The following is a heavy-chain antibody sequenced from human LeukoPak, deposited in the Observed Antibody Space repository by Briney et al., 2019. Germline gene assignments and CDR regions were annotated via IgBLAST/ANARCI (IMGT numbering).Heavy chain of an antibody. Sequence: GGSLRLSCAASGFTFDDYAMHWVRQAPGKGLEWVSGISWNSGSIGYADSVKGRFTISRDNAKNSLYLQMNSLRAEDTALYYCARATMSDYDSRGRDYWGQETPVTVSS. J-gene: IGHJ4*02. V-gene: IGHV3-9*01. CDR3: ARATMSDYDSRGRDY. D-gene: IGHD3-22*01. CDR2: ISWNSGSI. CDR1: GFTFDDYA.